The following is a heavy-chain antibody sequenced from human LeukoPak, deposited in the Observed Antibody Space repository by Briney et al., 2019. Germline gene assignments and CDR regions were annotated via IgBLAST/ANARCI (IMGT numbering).Heavy chain of an antibody. CDR1: GGSFSGYY. CDR3: ANGGIDNWFDP. V-gene: IGHV4-34*01. D-gene: IGHD3-16*01. CDR2: INHSGST. J-gene: IGHJ5*02. Sequence: PSETLSLTCAVYGGSFSGYYWTWIRRPPGKGLEWIGEINHSGSTNYNPSLKSRVTISVDTSKNQFSLKLSSVTAADTAVYYCANGGIDNWFDPWGQGTLVTVSS.